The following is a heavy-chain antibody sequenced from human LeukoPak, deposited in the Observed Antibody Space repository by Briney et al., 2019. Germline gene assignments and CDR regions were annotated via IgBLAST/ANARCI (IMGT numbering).Heavy chain of an antibody. CDR2: ISSSSSTI. V-gene: IGHV3-48*01. Sequence: PGGSLRLSCAASGFTFSSYSMNWARQAPGKGLEWVSYISSSSSTIYYADSVKGRFTISRDNAKNSLYLQMNSLRAEDTAVYYCARESGSITDIWGQGTMVTVPS. D-gene: IGHD3-10*01. CDR3: ARESGSITDI. J-gene: IGHJ3*02. CDR1: GFTFSSYS.